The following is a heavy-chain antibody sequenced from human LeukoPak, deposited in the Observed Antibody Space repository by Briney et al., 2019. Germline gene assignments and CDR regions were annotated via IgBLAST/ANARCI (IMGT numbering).Heavy chain of an antibody. CDR1: GFTFSSYA. Sequence: PGGSLRLSCAASGFTFSSYAMSWVRQAPGKGLEWASAISGSAGSTYYADSVKGRFTISRDNSKNTLYLQMNSLRAEDTAIYYCAKTYYYDSSGYYYVFDYWGQGTLVTVSS. CDR2: ISGSAGST. CDR3: AKTYYYDSSGYYYVFDY. V-gene: IGHV3-23*01. J-gene: IGHJ4*02. D-gene: IGHD3-22*01.